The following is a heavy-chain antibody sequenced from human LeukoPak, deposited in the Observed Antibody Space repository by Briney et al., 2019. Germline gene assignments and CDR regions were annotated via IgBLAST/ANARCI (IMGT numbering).Heavy chain of an antibody. CDR3: ERDLGTRDYYDSSGSA. D-gene: IGHD3-22*01. CDR2: IYSGGST. Sequence: GGSLRLSCAASGFTVSSNYMSWVRQAPGKGLEWVSVIYSGGSTYYADSVKGRFTISRDNSKNTLYLQMNSLRAEDTAVYYCERDLGTRDYYDSSGSAWGQGTLVTVSS. CDR1: GFTVSSNY. J-gene: IGHJ5*02. V-gene: IGHV3-53*01.